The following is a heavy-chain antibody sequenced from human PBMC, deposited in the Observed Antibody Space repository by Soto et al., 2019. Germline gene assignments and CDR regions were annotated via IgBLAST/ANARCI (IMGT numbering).Heavy chain of an antibody. D-gene: IGHD5-12*01. CDR3: AKDNGSGCDWLRVGDASDI. V-gene: IGHV3-30*18. CDR1: GFTFSSYG. Sequence: PGGSQRLSYAASGFTFSSYGVHWVRQAPGKGLEWVAVISYDGSNKYYADSVKGRLTISRDNSKNTLYLQMNSLRGEDTAVYYCAKDNGSGCDWLRVGDASDIWGQGTMVTVSS. J-gene: IGHJ3*02. CDR2: ISYDGSNK.